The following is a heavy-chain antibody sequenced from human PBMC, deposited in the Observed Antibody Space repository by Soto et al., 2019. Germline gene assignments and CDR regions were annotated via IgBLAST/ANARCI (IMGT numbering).Heavy chain of an antibody. J-gene: IGHJ4*02. Sequence: ASVKVSCKASGGTYSSYTISWVRQAPGQGLEWMGRIIPILGIANYAQKFQGRVTITADKSTSTAYMELSSLRSEDTAVYYCAREVVAATPAFDYWGQGTLVTVSS. CDR2: IIPILGIA. CDR3: AREVVAATPAFDY. CDR1: GGTYSSYT. D-gene: IGHD2-15*01. V-gene: IGHV1-69*04.